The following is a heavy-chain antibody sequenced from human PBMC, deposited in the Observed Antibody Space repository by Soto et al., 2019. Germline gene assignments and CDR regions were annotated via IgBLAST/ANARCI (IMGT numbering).Heavy chain of an antibody. Sequence: SVTLSLTCAVSGGSISSSYWWSWVRQPPGKGLEWIGEIYHSGNTNYNPSLKSRVTISVDKSKNQFSLKLSSVTAADTAVYYCARRRITMIVVVFDAFDIWGQGTMVS. D-gene: IGHD3-22*01. J-gene: IGHJ3*02. CDR1: GGSISSSYW. CDR2: IYHSGNT. CDR3: ARRRITMIVVVFDAFDI. V-gene: IGHV4-4*02.